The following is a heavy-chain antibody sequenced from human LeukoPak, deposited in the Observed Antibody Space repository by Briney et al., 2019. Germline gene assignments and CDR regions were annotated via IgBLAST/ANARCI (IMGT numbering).Heavy chain of an antibody. J-gene: IGHJ4*02. Sequence: PSETLSLTCTVSGGSISSGDYYWSWIRQPPGKGLEWIGYIYYSGSTYYNLSLKSRVTISVDTSKNQFSLKLSSVTAADTAVYYCARFGDFWSGYFIDYWGQGTLVTVSS. CDR3: ARFGDFWSGYFIDY. CDR1: GGSISSGDYY. CDR2: IYYSGST. D-gene: IGHD3-3*01. V-gene: IGHV4-30-4*08.